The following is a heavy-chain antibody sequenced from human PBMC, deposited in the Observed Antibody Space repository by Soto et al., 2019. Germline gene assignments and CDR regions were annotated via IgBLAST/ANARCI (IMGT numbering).Heavy chain of an antibody. Sequence: PSETLSLTCTVSGGSISSYYWSWIRQPPGKGLEWIGYIYYSGSTNYNPSLKSRVTISVDTSKNQFSLKLSSVTAADTAVYYCAREGTAAIDYWRQGTLVTVSS. CDR1: GGSISSYY. CDR2: IYYSGST. J-gene: IGHJ4*02. D-gene: IGHD2-2*02. V-gene: IGHV4-59*01. CDR3: AREGTAAIDY.